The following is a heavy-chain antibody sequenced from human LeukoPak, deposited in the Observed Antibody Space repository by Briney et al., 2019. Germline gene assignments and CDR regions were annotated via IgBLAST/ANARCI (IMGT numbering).Heavy chain of an antibody. V-gene: IGHV1-46*01. D-gene: IGHD3-22*01. J-gene: IGHJ4*02. CDR3: ARDLRYYDSSGNPPSFGY. CDR1: GYTFTSYY. Sequence: ASVKVSCKASGYTFTSYYMHWVRQTPGQGLEWMGIINPSGGSTSYAQKFQGRVMITADESTSTAYMELSSLRSEDTAGYYCARDLRYYDSSGNPPSFGYWGQGTLVTVCS. CDR2: INPSGGST.